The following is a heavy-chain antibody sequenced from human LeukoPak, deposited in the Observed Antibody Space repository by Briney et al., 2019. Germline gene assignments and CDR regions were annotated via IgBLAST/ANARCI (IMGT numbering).Heavy chain of an antibody. J-gene: IGHJ6*03. Sequence: SDTLSLTCAVYGRPFNGYYWRWIRQPPGKGLEWIGEINHSECTNHNPSLTSRVTISVNTSKNQFSLKLCSLTAADTAVYYCARGPSGYSSSYRVYYYYYMDVWGKGTTVTVSS. CDR2: INHSECT. CDR1: GRPFNGYY. D-gene: IGHD6-13*01. CDR3: ARGPSGYSSSYRVYYYYYMDV. V-gene: IGHV4-34*01.